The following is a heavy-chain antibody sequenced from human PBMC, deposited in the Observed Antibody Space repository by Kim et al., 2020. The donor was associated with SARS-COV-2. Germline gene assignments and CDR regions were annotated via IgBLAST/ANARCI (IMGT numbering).Heavy chain of an antibody. Sequence: GGSLRLSCAASGFALRTYGMHWVRQTPGKGLEWVAVVWYDGINTYHADSVKGRFTIARDNSKNTLYLEMNSLRAEDTAVYYCARDRSGRTCRDGFDVWGQGTRVTVSS. CDR3: ARDRSGRTCRDGFDV. CDR1: GFALRTYG. CDR2: VWYDGINT. J-gene: IGHJ3*01. V-gene: IGHV3-33*01. D-gene: IGHD2-15*01.